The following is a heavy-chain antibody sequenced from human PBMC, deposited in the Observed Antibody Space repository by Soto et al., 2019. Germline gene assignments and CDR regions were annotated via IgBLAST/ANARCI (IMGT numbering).Heavy chain of an antibody. D-gene: IGHD3-3*01. J-gene: IGHJ6*02. CDR3: ARDLLHYDFWSGYSAYFYYGMDV. CDR2: ISDSGGTV. V-gene: IGHV3-48*03. Sequence: GGSLRLSCAASGFTFSSYEMNWVRQAPGQGLEWVSYISDSGGTVYYADSVKGRFTVSRDNAQNSVYLQMNSLRTEDTAVYYCARDLLHYDFWSGYSAYFYYGMDVWGPGTTVTVLL. CDR1: GFTFSSYE.